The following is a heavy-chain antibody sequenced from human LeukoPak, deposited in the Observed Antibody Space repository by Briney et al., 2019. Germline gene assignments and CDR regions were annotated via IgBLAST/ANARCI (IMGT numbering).Heavy chain of an antibody. J-gene: IGHJ6*02. CDR2: IYTSGST. CDR1: GGSISSYY. CDR3: ARVDYHDSSGLPYYYALDV. D-gene: IGHD3-22*01. V-gene: IGHV4-4*07. Sequence: PSETLSLTCTVSGGSISSYYWSWIRQPAGKGLEWIGRIYTSGSTNYNPSLKSRVTMSVDTSKNQFSLKLSSVTAADSAVYYCARVDYHDSSGLPYYYALDVWGQGTTVTVS.